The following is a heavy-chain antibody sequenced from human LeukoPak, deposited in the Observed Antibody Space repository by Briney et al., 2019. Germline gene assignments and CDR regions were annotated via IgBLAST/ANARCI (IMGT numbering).Heavy chain of an antibody. J-gene: IGHJ3*02. CDR1: GFSFSSYA. CDR3: ASTPYYYDRSGRGAFDI. D-gene: IGHD3-22*01. V-gene: IGHV3-30-3*01. Sequence: HPGGSLRLSCAASGFSFSSYATHWVRQAPGKGLEWVAVISYDGSNKYYADSVKGRFTISRDNSKNTLYLQMNSLRAEDTAVYYCASTPYYYDRSGRGAFDIWGQGTLVTVSS. CDR2: ISYDGSNK.